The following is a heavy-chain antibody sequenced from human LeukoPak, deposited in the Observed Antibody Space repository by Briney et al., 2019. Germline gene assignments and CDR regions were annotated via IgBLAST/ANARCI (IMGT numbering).Heavy chain of an antibody. D-gene: IGHD3-10*01. V-gene: IGHV3-21*01. Sequence: GGSLRLSCAGSEFTFSSYSMNWVRQAPGKGLEWVSSISGSSSDIHYADSVKGRFTISRDNAKNSLYLQMNSLRAEDTAVYYCARDQSYYGSGSPMDVWGKGTTVIVSS. CDR1: EFTFSSYS. J-gene: IGHJ6*04. CDR2: ISGSSSDI. CDR3: ARDQSYYGSGSPMDV.